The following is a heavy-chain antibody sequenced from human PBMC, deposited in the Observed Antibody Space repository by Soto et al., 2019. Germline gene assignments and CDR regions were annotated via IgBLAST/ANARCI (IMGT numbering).Heavy chain of an antibody. CDR2: MNPNSGNT. CDR3: ARSGYQYYDILTGYYYFDY. Sequence: ASVKVSCEASGYTFTTYDINWVRQATGQGLEWMGWMNPNSGNTDYAQKFQGRVTMTRDTSMSTAYMELRSLRSDDTAVYYCARSGYQYYDILTGYYYFDYWGQGTLVTSPQ. D-gene: IGHD3-9*01. V-gene: IGHV1-8*01. J-gene: IGHJ4*02. CDR1: GYTFTTYD.